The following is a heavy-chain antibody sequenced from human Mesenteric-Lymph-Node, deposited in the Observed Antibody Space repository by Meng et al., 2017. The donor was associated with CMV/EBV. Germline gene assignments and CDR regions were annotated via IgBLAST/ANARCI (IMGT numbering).Heavy chain of an antibody. CDR1: GYSFTSYW. CDR2: IYPDDSDT. J-gene: IGHJ6*02. V-gene: IGHV5-51*01. Sequence: GESLKISCKGSGYSFTSYWMGWVRQMPGKGLEWMGIIYPDDSDTTYSPSFGGQVTISADKSISTAYLKWSSLKASDTAMYYCARGSGSYDSDYFYGIDVWGQGTTVTVSS. CDR3: ARGSGSYDSDYFYGIDV. D-gene: IGHD1-26*01.